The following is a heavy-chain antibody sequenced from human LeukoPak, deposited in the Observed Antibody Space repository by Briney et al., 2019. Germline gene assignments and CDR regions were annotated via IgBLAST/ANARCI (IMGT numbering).Heavy chain of an antibody. CDR2: IYYSGSA. Sequence: SETLSLTCTVSGDSISSSSSYWGWIRQPPGKGLEGIGSIYYSGSAYYNTSLKSRVTISVDTSKNQFSLKLSSVTAADTAVYYCARAGVGATNYYYYYYMDVWGKGTTVTVSS. V-gene: IGHV4-39*07. D-gene: IGHD1-26*01. J-gene: IGHJ6*03. CDR3: ARAGVGATNYYYYYYMDV. CDR1: GDSISSSSSY.